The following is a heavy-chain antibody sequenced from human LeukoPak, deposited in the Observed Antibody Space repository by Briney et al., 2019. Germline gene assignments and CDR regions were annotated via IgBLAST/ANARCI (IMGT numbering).Heavy chain of an antibody. CDR3: AKDLSSAITSALVLDV. D-gene: IGHD3-22*01. CDR1: GFTFDDYA. J-gene: IGHJ6*02. CDR2: ITWNRDNI. V-gene: IGHV3-9*01. Sequence: GGSLRPSCAASGFTFDDYAMHWVRQAPGKGLEWVSGITWNRDNIGYGDSVKGRFTISRDNVKNVLYLQMTSLRPEDTALYYCAKDLSSAITSALVLDVWGQGTTVIVSS.